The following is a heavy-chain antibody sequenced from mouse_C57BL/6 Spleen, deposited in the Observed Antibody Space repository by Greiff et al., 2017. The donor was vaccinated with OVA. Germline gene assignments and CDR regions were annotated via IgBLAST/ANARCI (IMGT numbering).Heavy chain of an antibody. V-gene: IGHV10-1*01. CDR1: GFSFNTYA. CDR2: IRSKSNNYAT. Sequence: EVHLVESGGGLVQPKGSLKLSCAASGFSFNTYAMNWVRQAPGKGLEWVARIRSKSNNYATYYADSVKDRFTISRDDSESMLYLQMNNLKTEDTAMYYCVRQYDYGFFDYWGQGTTLTVSS. CDR3: VRQYDYGFFDY. J-gene: IGHJ2*01. D-gene: IGHD2-4*01.